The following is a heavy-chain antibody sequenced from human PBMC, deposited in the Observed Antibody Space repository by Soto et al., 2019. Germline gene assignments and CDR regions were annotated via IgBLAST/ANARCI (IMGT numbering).Heavy chain of an antibody. CDR3: ARDPTGKYCSGGSCSASNWFDP. CDR2: IYYSGST. Sequence: PSETLSLTCTVSGGSISSYYWSWIRQPPGKGLEWIGYIYYSGSTNYNPSLKSRVTISVDTSKNQFSLKLSSVTAADTAVYYCARDPTGKYCSGGSCSASNWFDPWGQGTLVTVSS. D-gene: IGHD2-15*01. CDR1: GGSISSYY. J-gene: IGHJ5*02. V-gene: IGHV4-59*01.